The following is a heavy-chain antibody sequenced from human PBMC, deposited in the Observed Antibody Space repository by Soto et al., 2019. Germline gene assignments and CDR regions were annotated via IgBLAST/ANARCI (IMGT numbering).Heavy chain of an antibody. J-gene: IGHJ4*02. CDR3: AREVVTETTWGSFDS. CDR1: GGGTLSNDA. CDR2: ISPFFGTT. D-gene: IGHD2-21*02. V-gene: IGHV1-69*01. Sequence: QVHLVQSGADGRKSGSSVSVSCTASGGGTLSNDAISWVRQAPGQGLEWLGRISPFFGTTDYSQSFQGRLTMTADASTGTVYMDLRSIKSDDTAVYYCAREVVTETTWGSFDSWGQGTLVTVSS.